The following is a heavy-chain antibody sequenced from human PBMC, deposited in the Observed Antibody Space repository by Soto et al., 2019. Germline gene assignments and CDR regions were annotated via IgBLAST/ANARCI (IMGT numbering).Heavy chain of an antibody. D-gene: IGHD1-26*01. CDR1: GFTFSSYA. CDR2: ISGSGGST. V-gene: IGHV3-23*01. CDR3: ARRGSGSYYDY. J-gene: IGHJ4*02. Sequence: EVQLLESGGGLVQPGGSLRLSCAASGFTFSSYAMRWVRQAPVKGLEWVSAISGSGGSTYYADSVKGRFTISRDNSKNTLYRQMNSLRAEHTAVYYCARRGSGSYYDYWGQGTLVTVSS.